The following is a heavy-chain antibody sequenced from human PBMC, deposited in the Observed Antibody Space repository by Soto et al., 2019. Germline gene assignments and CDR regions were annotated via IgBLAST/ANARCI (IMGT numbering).Heavy chain of an antibody. CDR2: IHHSGNT. V-gene: IGHV4-30-2*01. CDR1: GGSISSDTYS. CDR3: ARTMLLGSFGP. Sequence: QLQLQESGSGLVKPSQTLSLTCAVSGGSISSDTYSWSWIRQPPGKGLEWVGYIHHSGNTYFNPSLKWQVTISVGRSKNQMSQKLTSVTAADTVVYYCARTMLLGSFGPWGRGALVTVSS. J-gene: IGHJ5*02. D-gene: IGHD2-15*01.